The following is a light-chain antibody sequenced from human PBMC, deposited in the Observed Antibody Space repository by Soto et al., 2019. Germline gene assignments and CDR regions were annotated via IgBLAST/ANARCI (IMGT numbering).Light chain of an antibody. V-gene: IGKV1-5*03. CDR2: SAS. CDR3: QHYNSYPYT. CDR1: QRISHY. Sequence: DIQMTQSPSTLSASVGDRVTITCRASQRISHYLAWYQQKPGKAPKLLIYSASDLESGVPSRFSGSGSGTEFTLTISSLQPDDFATYYCQHYNSYPYTFGQRTKLEIK. J-gene: IGKJ2*01.